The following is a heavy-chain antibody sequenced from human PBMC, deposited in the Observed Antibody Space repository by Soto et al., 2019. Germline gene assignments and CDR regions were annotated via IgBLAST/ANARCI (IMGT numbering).Heavy chain of an antibody. V-gene: IGHV4-4*07. Sequence: PSETLSLTCTVSGGSISSYYWSWIRQPAGKGLEWIGRIYTSGSTNYNPSLKSRVTMSVDTSKNQFSLKLSSVTAVDTAVYYCAGTGTRSLVAYWGQGTLVTVSS. D-gene: IGHD1-1*01. J-gene: IGHJ4*02. CDR3: AGTGTRSLVAY. CDR2: IYTSGST. CDR1: GGSISSYY.